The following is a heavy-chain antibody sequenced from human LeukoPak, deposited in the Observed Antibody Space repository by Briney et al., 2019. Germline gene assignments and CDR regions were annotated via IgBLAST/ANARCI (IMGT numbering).Heavy chain of an antibody. CDR3: ARGSWQLAEEVY. CDR1: GDSISNGYY. J-gene: IGHJ4*02. D-gene: IGHD6-6*01. V-gene: IGHV4-38-2*02. Sequence: PSETLSLTCTVSGDSISNGYYWGWIRQPPGKGLEWIGSIYHSGRTYYNPSLKSRVTISVDTSKNQFSLKLTSVTAADTAVYYCARGSWQLAEEVYWGQGTLVTVSS. CDR2: IYHSGRT.